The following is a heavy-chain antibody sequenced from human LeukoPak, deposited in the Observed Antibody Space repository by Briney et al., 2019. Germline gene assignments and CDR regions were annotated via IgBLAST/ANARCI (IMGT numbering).Heavy chain of an antibody. V-gene: IGHV4-39*01. CDR3: ARHLAAAGTSFDY. Sequence: SFNNYRMTWIRQPPGKGLEWIGSIYYSGSTYYNPSLKSRVTISVDTSKNQFPLKLSSVTAADTAVYYCARHLAAAGTSFDYWGQGTLVTVSS. J-gene: IGHJ4*02. D-gene: IGHD6-13*01. CDR2: IYYSGST. CDR1: SFNNYR.